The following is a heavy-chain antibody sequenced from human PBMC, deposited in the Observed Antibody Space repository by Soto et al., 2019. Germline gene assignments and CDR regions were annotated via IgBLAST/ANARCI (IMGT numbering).Heavy chain of an antibody. CDR3: AREGITIFGVVPDNWFDP. V-gene: IGHV1-69*06. D-gene: IGHD3-3*01. Sequence: VASVKVSCKASGGTFSSYAISWVRQAPGQGLEWMGGFIPIFGTANYAQKFQGRVTITADKSTSTAYMELSSLRSEDTAVYYCAREGITIFGVVPDNWFDPWGQGTLVTVSS. CDR1: GGTFSSYA. CDR2: FIPIFGTA. J-gene: IGHJ5*02.